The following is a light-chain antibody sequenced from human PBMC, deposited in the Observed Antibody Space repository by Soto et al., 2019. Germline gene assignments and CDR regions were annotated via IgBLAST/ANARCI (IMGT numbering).Light chain of an antibody. J-gene: IGKJ1*01. CDR1: QSVSTNF. CDR3: QQYGRTSWT. Sequence: EIVLTQSPDTRSLSPGEGATLSCRASQSVSTNFFAWYQQKPGQAPRLLIYGASTRATGIPDRFSGSGSGTDFTLTISRLEPEDFAVYYCQQYGRTSWTFGQGTKV. CDR2: GAS. V-gene: IGKV3-20*01.